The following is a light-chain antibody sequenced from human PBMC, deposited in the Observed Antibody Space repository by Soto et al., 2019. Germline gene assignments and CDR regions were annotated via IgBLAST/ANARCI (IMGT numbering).Light chain of an antibody. Sequence: DIQMTQSQSSLSESVGDRATVTFRGSQSISSWMAWYQQKPGKAPKLLIYDASSLESGVPSRFSGSGSGTEFTLTISSLQPDDFATYYCQQYNSYWTFGQGTKVDI. CDR1: QSISSW. CDR3: QQYNSYWT. CDR2: DAS. V-gene: IGKV1-5*01. J-gene: IGKJ1*01.